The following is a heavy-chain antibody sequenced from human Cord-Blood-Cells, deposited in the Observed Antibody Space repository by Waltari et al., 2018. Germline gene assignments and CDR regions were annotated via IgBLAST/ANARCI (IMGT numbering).Heavy chain of an antibody. CDR1: GGSFSGYS. D-gene: IGHD2-15*01. CDR2: INHSGST. V-gene: IGHV4-34*01. Sequence: QVQLQQWGAGLLKPSETLPLTCAVYGGSFSGYSLSWIAPPPGKGLEWIGEINHSGSTNYNPSLKSRVTISVDTSKNQFSLKLSSVTAADTAVYYCARDPDCSGGSCYNYWGQGTLVTVSS. J-gene: IGHJ4*02. CDR3: ARDPDCSGGSCYNY.